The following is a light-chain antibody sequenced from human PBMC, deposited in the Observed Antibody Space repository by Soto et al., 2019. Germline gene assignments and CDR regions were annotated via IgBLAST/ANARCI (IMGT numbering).Light chain of an antibody. CDR3: CSYAGSNTFA. CDR1: SSDVGSYNY. V-gene: IGLV2-11*01. CDR2: DVN. Sequence: QSALTQPRSVSGSPGQSVTISCAGTSSDVGSYNYVSWYQQHPGKAPKLLIYDVNKWPSGVPDRFSGSKSGNTASLTISGLQAEDEADYYCCSYAGSNTFAFGSGTKLTVL. J-gene: IGLJ1*01.